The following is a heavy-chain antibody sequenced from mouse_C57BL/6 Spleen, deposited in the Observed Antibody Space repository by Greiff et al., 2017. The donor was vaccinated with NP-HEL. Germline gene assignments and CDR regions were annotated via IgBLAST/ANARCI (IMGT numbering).Heavy chain of an antibody. Sequence: QVQLQQSGAELVKPGASVKMSCKASGYTFTSYWITWVKQRPGQGLEWIGDIYPGSGSTNYNEKFKSKATLTVDTSSSTAYMQLSSLTSEDSAVYYCARLVTTRDYAMDYWGQGTSVTVSS. CDR1: GYTFTSYW. D-gene: IGHD2-2*01. CDR3: ARLVTTRDYAMDY. CDR2: IYPGSGST. V-gene: IGHV1-55*01. J-gene: IGHJ4*01.